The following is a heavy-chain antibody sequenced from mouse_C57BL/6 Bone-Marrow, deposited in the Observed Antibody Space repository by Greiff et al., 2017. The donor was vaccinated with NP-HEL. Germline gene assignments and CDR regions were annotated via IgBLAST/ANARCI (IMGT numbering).Heavy chain of an antibody. Sequence: EVQLVESGGGLVQSGRSLRLSCATSGFTFSDFYMEWVRQAPGKGLEWIAASRNKANDYTTEYSASVKGRFIVSRDTSQSILYLQMNALRAEDTAIYYCARDAFNWDNYAMDYWGQGTSVTVSS. CDR2: SRNKANDYTT. J-gene: IGHJ4*01. CDR3: ARDAFNWDNYAMDY. V-gene: IGHV7-1*01. CDR1: GFTFSDFY. D-gene: IGHD4-1*02.